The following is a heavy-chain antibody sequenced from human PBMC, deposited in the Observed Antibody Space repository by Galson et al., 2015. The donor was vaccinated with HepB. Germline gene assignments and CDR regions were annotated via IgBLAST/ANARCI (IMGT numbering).Heavy chain of an antibody. CDR2: ISSSGSTI. V-gene: IGHV3-11*01. CDR1: GFTFSNYY. CDR3: ARYFWSGYPNNYWYFDL. J-gene: IGHJ2*01. Sequence: SLRLSCAASGFTFSNYYMSWIRQAPGKGLEWVSYISSSGSTIYYADSVKGRFTISGDNAKNSLYLQMNSLRAEDTAVYYCARYFWSGYPNNYWYFDLWGRGTLVTVSS. D-gene: IGHD3-3*01.